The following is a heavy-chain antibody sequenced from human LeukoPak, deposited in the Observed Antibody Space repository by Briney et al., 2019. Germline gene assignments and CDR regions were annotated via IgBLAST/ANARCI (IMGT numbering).Heavy chain of an antibody. CDR3: ARDPGSGSNWFDP. J-gene: IGHJ5*02. D-gene: IGHD3-10*01. V-gene: IGHV3-74*01. CDR1: GFTFSSYW. Sequence: GGSLRLSCAASGFTFSSYWMHWVRQAPGKGLVWVSRIDSDGSSTSYADSVKGRFTISRDNAKNTLYLQMNSLRAEDTAVYYCARDPGSGSNWFDPWGQGTLVTVSS. CDR2: IDSDGSST.